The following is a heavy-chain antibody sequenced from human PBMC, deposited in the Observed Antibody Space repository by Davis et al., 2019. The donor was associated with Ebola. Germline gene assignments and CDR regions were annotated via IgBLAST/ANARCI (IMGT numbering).Heavy chain of an antibody. CDR2: IKQDGSEK. CDR3: ARGGYD. CDR1: GFTFSSYA. Sequence: GESLKISCAASGFTFSSYAMHWVRQAPGKGLEWVANIKQDGSEKYYVDSVKGRFTISRDNAKNSLYLQMNSLRAEDTAVYYCARGGYDWGQGTLVTVSS. V-gene: IGHV3-7*03. J-gene: IGHJ4*02. D-gene: IGHD1-1*01.